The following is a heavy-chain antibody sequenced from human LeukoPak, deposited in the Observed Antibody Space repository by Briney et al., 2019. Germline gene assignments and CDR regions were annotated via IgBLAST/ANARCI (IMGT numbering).Heavy chain of an antibody. J-gene: IGHJ4*02. CDR3: AKDEGGIRNRPLYYFDY. CDR2: ISYDGSNK. D-gene: IGHD1-14*01. Sequence: GGSLRLSCAASGFTFSSYGMHWDRQAPGKGLEWVAVISYDGSNKYYADSVKGRFTISRDNSKNTLYLQMNSLRAEDTAVYYCAKDEGGIRNRPLYYFDYWGQGTLVTVSS. CDR1: GFTFSSYG. V-gene: IGHV3-30*18.